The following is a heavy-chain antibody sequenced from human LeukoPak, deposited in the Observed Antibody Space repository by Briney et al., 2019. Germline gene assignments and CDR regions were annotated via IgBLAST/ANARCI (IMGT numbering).Heavy chain of an antibody. J-gene: IGHJ3*02. Sequence: GGSLRLSCAASGFTFSSYAMSWVRQAPGKGLEWVSAISGSGGSTYYADSVKGRFTISRDNSKNTLYLQMNSLRVEDTAVYYCARDLQCGGDCHYDAFDIWGQGTMVTVSS. CDR3: ARDLQCGGDCHYDAFDI. CDR2: ISGSGGST. V-gene: IGHV3-23*01. D-gene: IGHD2-21*02. CDR1: GFTFSSYA.